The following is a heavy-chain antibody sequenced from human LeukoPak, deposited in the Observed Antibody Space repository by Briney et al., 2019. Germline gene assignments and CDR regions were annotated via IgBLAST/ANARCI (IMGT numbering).Heavy chain of an antibody. CDR1: GGSISSSNW. D-gene: IGHD6-6*01. CDR3: ARPSSSSPSFDY. Sequence: SGTLSLTCAVSGGSISSSNWWSWVRQPPGKGLEWIGEINHSGSTNYNPSLKSRVTISVDKSKNQFSLKLSSVTAADTAVYYYARPSSSSPSFDYWGQGTLVTVSS. J-gene: IGHJ4*02. V-gene: IGHV4-4*02. CDR2: INHSGST.